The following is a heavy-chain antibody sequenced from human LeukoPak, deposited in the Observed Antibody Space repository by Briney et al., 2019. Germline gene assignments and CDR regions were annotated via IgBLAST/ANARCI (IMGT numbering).Heavy chain of an antibody. CDR3: ARDFCSAGSCYPDAFDI. CDR1: GITFSSYG. V-gene: IGHV3-33*01. Sequence: GGSLRLSCAATGITFSSYGMHWVRQAPGKGLEWVAVIWYDGTNTYYADSVKGRFTISRDNSKNTMYLQMNSLRAEDTAVYYCARDFCSAGSCYPDAFDIWGQGTMVTVSS. D-gene: IGHD2-15*01. CDR2: IWYDGTNT. J-gene: IGHJ3*02.